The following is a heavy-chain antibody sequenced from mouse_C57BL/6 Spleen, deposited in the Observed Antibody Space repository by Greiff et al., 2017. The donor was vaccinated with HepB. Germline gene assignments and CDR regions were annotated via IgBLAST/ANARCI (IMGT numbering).Heavy chain of an antibody. V-gene: IGHV1-82*01. CDR1: GYAFSSSW. CDR3: ARGGGYDGNYYAMDY. D-gene: IGHD2-2*01. Sequence: VQLQQSGPELVKPGASVKISCKASGYAFSSSWMNWVKQRPGKGLEWIGRIYPGDGDTNYNGKFKGKATLTADKSSSTAYMQLSSLTSEDSAVYFCARGGGYDGNYYAMDYWGQGTSVTVSS. CDR2: IYPGDGDT. J-gene: IGHJ4*01.